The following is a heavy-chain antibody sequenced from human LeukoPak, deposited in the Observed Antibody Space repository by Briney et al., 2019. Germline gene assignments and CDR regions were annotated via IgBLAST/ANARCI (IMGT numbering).Heavy chain of an antibody. CDR2: MNPNSGNT. Sequence: ASVKVSCKASGGTFSSYAINWVRQAPGQGLEWMGWMNPNSGNTGYAQKFQGRVTMTRNTSISTAYMELSSLRSEDTAVYYCARNLGRSSWYIWFDFWGQGTLVTVSS. CDR3: ARNLGRSSWYIWFDF. V-gene: IGHV1-8*02. J-gene: IGHJ5*01. CDR1: GGTFSSYA. D-gene: IGHD6-13*01.